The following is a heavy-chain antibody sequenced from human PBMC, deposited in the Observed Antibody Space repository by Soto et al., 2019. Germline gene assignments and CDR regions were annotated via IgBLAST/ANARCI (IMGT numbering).Heavy chain of an antibody. CDR1: GFSLRTSGVG. V-gene: IGHV2-5*01. Sequence: SGPTLVNPTQTLTLTCVFSGFSLRTSGVGVGWIRQPPGKALEWLGFIYWNDDKRYSPSLKSRLTITKDTSKNQVVLTMTNMDPVDTATYYCAKSGSSGWYGWFDPWGQGTLVTVSS. D-gene: IGHD6-19*01. J-gene: IGHJ5*02. CDR3: AKSGSSGWYGWFDP. CDR2: IYWNDDK.